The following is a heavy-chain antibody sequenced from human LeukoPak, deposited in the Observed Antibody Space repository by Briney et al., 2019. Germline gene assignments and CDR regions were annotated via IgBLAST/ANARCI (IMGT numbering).Heavy chain of an antibody. CDR3: AKVLYGDYYMDV. V-gene: IGHV3-23*01. D-gene: IGHD4-17*01. CDR1: GFTFNNYG. Sequence: GGSLGLSCAASGFTFNNYGMSWVRQAPGKGLEFVSALSSSGGNTYYADSVKGRFTISRDNSKNTLYLQMNSLRAEDTTVYYCAKVLYGDYYMDVWGKGTTVTVSS. CDR2: LSSSGGNT. J-gene: IGHJ6*03.